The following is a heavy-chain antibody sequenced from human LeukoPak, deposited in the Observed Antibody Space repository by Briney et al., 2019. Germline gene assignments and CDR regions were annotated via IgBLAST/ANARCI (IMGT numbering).Heavy chain of an antibody. J-gene: IGHJ4*02. CDR3: ARGYYYDSSGPIDY. Sequence: ASVKVSCKASGYTFTGYYMHWVRQAPGQGLEWMGWINPNSGGTNYAQKFQGRVTMTRDTSISTAYMELSRLRSDDTAVYYCARGYYYDSSGPIDYWGQGTLVTVSP. D-gene: IGHD3-22*01. CDR1: GYTFTGYY. V-gene: IGHV1-2*02. CDR2: INPNSGGT.